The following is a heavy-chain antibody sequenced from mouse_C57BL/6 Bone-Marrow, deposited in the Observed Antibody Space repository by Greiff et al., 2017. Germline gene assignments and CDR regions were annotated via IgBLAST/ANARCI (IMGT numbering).Heavy chain of an antibody. Sequence: VQLHQSGAELVRPGTSVKMSCKASGYTFPNYWIGWAKQRPGHGLEWLGDIYPGGGYTNYNEKFKGKATLTADKSSSTAYMQFSSLTSDDYAIYYCARLGNYAIDYWGQGTSVTVSS. J-gene: IGHJ4*01. V-gene: IGHV1-63*01. CDR3: ARLGNYAIDY. CDR1: GYTFPNYW. CDR2: IYPGGGYT.